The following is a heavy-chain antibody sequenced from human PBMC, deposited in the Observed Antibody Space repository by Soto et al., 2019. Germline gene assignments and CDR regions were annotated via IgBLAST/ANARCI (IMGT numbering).Heavy chain of an antibody. CDR2: IIPMLGMS. J-gene: IGHJ4*02. CDR3: ATSYGSGSRPFDY. V-gene: IGHV1-69*02. Sequence: QVQLVQSGAEVKKPGSSVKVSCKASGDTFNFYTISLVRQAPGQGLEWMGRIIPMLGMSNYAQKFHDRVTIIADKSTSTAYMQLSSLRSEDTAIYYCATSYGSGSRPFDYWGQGTLVTVSS. D-gene: IGHD3-10*01. CDR1: GDTFNFYT.